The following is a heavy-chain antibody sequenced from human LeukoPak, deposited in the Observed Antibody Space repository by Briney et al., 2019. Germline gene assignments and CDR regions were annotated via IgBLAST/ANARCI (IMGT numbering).Heavy chain of an antibody. CDR3: ARDERSDTSGWHLGY. CDR1: GGSISTYY. D-gene: IGHD6-19*01. J-gene: IGHJ4*02. V-gene: IGHV4-59*01. CDR2: IYHSGIT. Sequence: SETLSLTCTVSGGSISTYYWSWIRQPPGKGLEWIGFIYHSGITNYNPSLKSRVTISVDTSKNQFSLNLSFVTAADTAVYYCARDERSDTSGWHLGYWGQGTLVTVSS.